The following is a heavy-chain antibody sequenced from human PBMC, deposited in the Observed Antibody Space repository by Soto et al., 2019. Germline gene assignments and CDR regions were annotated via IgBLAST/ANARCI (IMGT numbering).Heavy chain of an antibody. CDR1: GYTFTSYG. D-gene: IGHD3-10*01. CDR3: ARDRYGGPRGTEYFQH. Sequence: QVQLVQSGAEVKKPGASVKVSCKASGYTFTSYGISWVRQAPGQGLEWMGWISAYNGNTNYAQKLQGRVTMTTDTSTSTADMELRSLRSDDTAVYYCARDRYGGPRGTEYFQHWGQGTLVTVSS. V-gene: IGHV1-18*01. CDR2: ISAYNGNT. J-gene: IGHJ1*01.